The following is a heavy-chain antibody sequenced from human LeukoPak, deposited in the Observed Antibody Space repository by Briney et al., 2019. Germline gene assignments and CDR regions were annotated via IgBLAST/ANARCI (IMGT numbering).Heavy chain of an antibody. CDR3: AKDRGSGWGIDY. CDR1: GFTFSSYG. CDR2: ISGSGGST. D-gene: IGHD6-19*01. Sequence: GGSLRLSCAASGFTFSSYGMSWVRQAPGKGLEWVSTISGSGGSTNYADSAKGRFTISRDNSKNTLHLQMNSLRAEDTAVYHCAKDRGSGWGIDYWGQGTLVTVSS. V-gene: IGHV3-23*01. J-gene: IGHJ4*02.